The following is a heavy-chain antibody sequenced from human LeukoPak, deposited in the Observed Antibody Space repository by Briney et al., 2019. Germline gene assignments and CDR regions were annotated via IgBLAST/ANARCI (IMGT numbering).Heavy chain of an antibody. D-gene: IGHD6-13*01. J-gene: IGHJ6*04. Sequence: GRSLRLSCAASGFTFSSYGTHWVRQAPGKGLEWVAVISYDGSNKYYADSVKGRFTISRDNSKNTLYLQMNSLRAEDTAVYYCAKGSGIAAAGPRVLDVWGKGTTVTVSS. CDR1: GFTFSSYG. V-gene: IGHV3-30*18. CDR3: AKGSGIAAAGPRVLDV. CDR2: ISYDGSNK.